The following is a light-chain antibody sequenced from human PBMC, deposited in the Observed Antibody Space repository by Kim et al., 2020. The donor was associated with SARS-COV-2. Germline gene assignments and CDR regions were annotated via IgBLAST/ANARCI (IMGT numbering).Light chain of an antibody. J-gene: IGKJ2*01. Sequence: DAVMTQSPLSLPVTLGQPASISCSSSQSLVHSDGNTYLNWFQQRPGQSPRRLIYKISNRDSGVPDRFSGSGSGTDFTLKISRDVGVYYCMQGTHWPYTFGQGTKLEI. CDR2: KIS. CDR3: MQGTHWPYT. CDR1: QSLVHSDGNTY. V-gene: IGKV2-30*02.